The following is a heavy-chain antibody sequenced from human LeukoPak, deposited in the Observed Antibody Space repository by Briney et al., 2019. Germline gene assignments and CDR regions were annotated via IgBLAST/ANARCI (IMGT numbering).Heavy chain of an antibody. Sequence: GASVKVSCKASGYTFTSYGISWVRQAPGQGLEWMGWISAYNGNTNYAQKLQGRVTMTTDTSTSTAYMELRSLRSDDTAVYYCARDHHDKITMVRGVTNWFDPGGQGTLVTVS. V-gene: IGHV1-18*01. J-gene: IGHJ5*02. D-gene: IGHD3-10*01. CDR1: GYTFTSYG. CDR2: ISAYNGNT. CDR3: ARDHHDKITMVRGVTNWFDP.